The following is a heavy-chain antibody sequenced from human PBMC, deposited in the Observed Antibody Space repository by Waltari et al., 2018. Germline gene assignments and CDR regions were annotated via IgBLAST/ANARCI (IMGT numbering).Heavy chain of an antibody. J-gene: IGHJ6*03. CDR3: ARGPRRGDSSSWYYYYYMDV. CDR2: INHSGST. Sequence: QVQLQQWGAGLLKPSETLSLTCAVYGGSFSGYYWSWIRQPPGKGLEWIGEINHSGSTNYNPSLKRRVTISVDTSKNQFSLKLSSVTAADTAVYYCARGPRRGDSSSWYYYYYMDVWGKGTTVTVSS. CDR1: GGSFSGYY. D-gene: IGHD6-13*01. V-gene: IGHV4-34*01.